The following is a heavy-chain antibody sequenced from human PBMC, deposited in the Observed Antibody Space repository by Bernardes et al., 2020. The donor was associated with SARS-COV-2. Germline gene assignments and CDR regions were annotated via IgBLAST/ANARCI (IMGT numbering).Heavy chain of an antibody. D-gene: IGHD2-8*01. CDR2: IWYDGSHK. Sequence: GGSLRLSCASSGFTFSSYAMHWVRQAPGKGLEWVSFIWYDGSHKYYADSVKGRFTISRDNSKNTLYLQMISLRAEDTAVYYCARDLVLMVYVIDTYGMDVWGQGTTVTVSS. V-gene: IGHV3-33*01. J-gene: IGHJ6*02. CDR3: ARDLVLMVYVIDTYGMDV. CDR1: GFTFSSYA.